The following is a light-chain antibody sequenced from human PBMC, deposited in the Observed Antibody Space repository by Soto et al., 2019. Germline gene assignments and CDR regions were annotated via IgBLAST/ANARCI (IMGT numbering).Light chain of an antibody. CDR1: SSDVGSYNL. CDR3: CSYAGSSTFS. CDR2: EGS. Sequence: QSVLTQPASVSGSPGQSITISCTGTSSDVGSYNLVSWYQQHPGKAPKLMIYEGSTRPSGVSNRFSGSKSGNTASLTISGHQAEDEADYYCCSYAGSSTFSFGGGTKLTVL. V-gene: IGLV2-23*03. J-gene: IGLJ2*01.